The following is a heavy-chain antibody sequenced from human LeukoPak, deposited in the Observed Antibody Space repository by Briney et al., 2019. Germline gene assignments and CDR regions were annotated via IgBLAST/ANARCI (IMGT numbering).Heavy chain of an antibody. CDR1: GFTFSNYW. CDR3: ARGCGGDCYGWLDP. J-gene: IGHJ5*02. Sequence: GGSLRLSCAASGFTFSNYWMHWVRQAPGEGLVWVSRINSDGSSTTYADSVKGRFTISRDNAKNTLYLQMNSLRAEDTAVYYCARGCGGDCYGWLDPWGQGTLVTVSS. V-gene: IGHV3-74*01. CDR2: INSDGSST. D-gene: IGHD2-21*02.